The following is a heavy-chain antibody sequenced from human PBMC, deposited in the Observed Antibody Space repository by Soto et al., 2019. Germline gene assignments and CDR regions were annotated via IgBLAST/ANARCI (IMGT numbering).Heavy chain of an antibody. J-gene: IGHJ4*02. CDR3: ATDTIFGVVIAY. CDR1: GYTLTYLS. V-gene: IGHV1-24*01. Sequence: ASVTVSCQVSGYTLTYLSMHWVRQAPGKGLEWMGGFDPEDGETIYAQKFQGRVTMTEDTSTDTAYMELSSLRSEDTAVYYCATDTIFGVVIAYWGQGTLVTVSS. D-gene: IGHD3-3*01. CDR2: FDPEDGET.